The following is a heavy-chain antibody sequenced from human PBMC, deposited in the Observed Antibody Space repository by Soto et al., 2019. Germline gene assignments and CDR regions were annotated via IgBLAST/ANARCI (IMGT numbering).Heavy chain of an antibody. Sequence: QVQLQESGPGLVKPSETLSLTCTVSGGSISSYYWSWIRKPPGKGLEWMGYIYYSGSTNYNPSLKSRVTISVDTSKNQFSLKLSSVTTADTAVYYCARGDPLLWFGEKVYYGMDVWGQGTTVTVSS. CDR3: ARGDPLLWFGEKVYYGMDV. J-gene: IGHJ6*02. D-gene: IGHD3-10*01. CDR2: IYYSGST. CDR1: GGSISSYY. V-gene: IGHV4-59*01.